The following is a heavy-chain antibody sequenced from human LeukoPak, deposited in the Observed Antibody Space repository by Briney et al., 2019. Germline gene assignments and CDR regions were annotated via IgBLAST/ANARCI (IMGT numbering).Heavy chain of an antibody. CDR2: TSAYNGNT. D-gene: IGHD2-21*02. J-gene: IGHJ4*02. V-gene: IGHV1-18*01. CDR3: ARAENWGGDCYSDY. CDR1: GYTFTSYG. Sequence: GASVKVSCKASGYTFTSYGISWVRQAPGQGLEWIGWTSAYNGNTNYAQKLQGRVTMTTDTSTSTAYMELRSLRSDDTAVYYCARAENWGGDCYSDYWGQGTLVTVSS.